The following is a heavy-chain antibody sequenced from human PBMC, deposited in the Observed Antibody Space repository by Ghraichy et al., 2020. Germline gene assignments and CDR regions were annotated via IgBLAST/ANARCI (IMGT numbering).Heavy chain of an antibody. CDR1: GFSFSTAW. CDR2: VKTEVEGRAT. J-gene: IGHJ3*01. D-gene: IGHD2/OR15-2a*01. CDR3: TTVCTSTGCLGDGAFDL. V-gene: IGHV3-15*01. Sequence: GGSLRLSCGASGFSFSTAWMTWVRQGPGEGLEWIGRVKTEVEGRATDFAAPVKGRFTISRDDSKNTVFLQMNSLQTEDTAVYYCTTVCTSTGCLGDGAFDLWGPGTMVTVSS.